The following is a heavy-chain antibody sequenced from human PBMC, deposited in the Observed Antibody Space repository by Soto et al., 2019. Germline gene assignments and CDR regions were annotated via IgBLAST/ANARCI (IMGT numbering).Heavy chain of an antibody. V-gene: IGHV3-23*01. CDR3: AKGRETTTSAKFCVDN. D-gene: IGHD1-26*01. CDR1: GFSFSSYD. Sequence: EVRLLESGGGLVQPGGSLRLSCAASGFSFSSYDMTWVRQAPGQGLEWVSSLSVTGGGPYYADSVRGRFTMSRDNSKNTLVLEMSGVRADDSGVYYCAKGRETTTSAKFCVDNWGQGTLVTVSS. J-gene: IGHJ4*02. CDR2: LSVTGGGP.